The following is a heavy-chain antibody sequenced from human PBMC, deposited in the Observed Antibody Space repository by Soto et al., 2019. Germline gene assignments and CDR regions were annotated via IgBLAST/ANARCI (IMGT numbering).Heavy chain of an antibody. CDR3: ASQRLGYYYMDV. Sequence: GASVKVSCKASGYTFTGYYMHWVRQAPGQGLEWMGWINPNNGGTNYAQKFQGWVTMTRDTSISTAYMELSRLRSDDTAVYYCASQRLGYYYMDVWGKGTTVTVSS. J-gene: IGHJ6*03. V-gene: IGHV1-2*04. CDR2: INPNNGGT. CDR1: GYTFTGYY.